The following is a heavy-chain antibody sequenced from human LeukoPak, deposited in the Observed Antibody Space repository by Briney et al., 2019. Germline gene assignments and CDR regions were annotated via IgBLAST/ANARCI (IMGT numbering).Heavy chain of an antibody. CDR3: AKDGGGEAAAWDFDY. CDR2: ISTTSSNI. Sequence: PGGSLRLSCAASGFTFTTYNMNWVRQAPGKGLEWVSYISTTSSNIYYADSVEGRFTISRDNAKNTLYLQMNSLRAEDTAVYYCAKDGGGEAAAWDFDYWGQGTLVTVSS. J-gene: IGHJ4*02. D-gene: IGHD6-13*01. V-gene: IGHV3-48*01. CDR1: GFTFTTYN.